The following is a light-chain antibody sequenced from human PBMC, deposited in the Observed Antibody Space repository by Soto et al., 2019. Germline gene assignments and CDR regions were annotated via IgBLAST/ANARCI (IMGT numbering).Light chain of an antibody. V-gene: IGKV1-39*01. Sequence: DIQMTQSPSSLSASVGDRATIACRASQGISTYLNWYQQKPGKAPKLLIYAASSLQSGVPSRFSGSESETDFILTISSLQPEDFANYSCQQSYSTTWTFGQGTKVDI. CDR2: AAS. J-gene: IGKJ1*01. CDR3: QQSYSTTWT. CDR1: QGISTY.